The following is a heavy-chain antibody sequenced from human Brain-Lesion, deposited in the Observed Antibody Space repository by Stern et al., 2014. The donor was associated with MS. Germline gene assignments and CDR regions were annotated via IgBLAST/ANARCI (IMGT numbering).Heavy chain of an antibody. J-gene: IGHJ4*02. V-gene: IGHV1-45*02. D-gene: IGHD4-17*01. CDR1: GNTFTNRY. CDR3: AEGGSYGFVY. CDR2: ITPFTGNP. Sequence: QMQLVESGAEVKKPGASVKVSCQASGNTFTNRYLHWVRQAPGQALEWMGWITPFTGNPNSAQNFQDRVTINMDRSMSTAYMDLISLRSDDTAIYFCAEGGSYGFVYWGQGTLVTVSS.